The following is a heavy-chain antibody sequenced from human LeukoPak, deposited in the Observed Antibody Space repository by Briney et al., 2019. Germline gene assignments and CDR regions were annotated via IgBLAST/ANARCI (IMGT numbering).Heavy chain of an antibody. Sequence: GGSLRLSCAASGFTFSSYAMSWVRQAPGKGLEWVSAISGSCGSTYYADSVKGRFTISRDNSKNTLYLKMNSLRAEDTAVYYCAGGLGYCSSTSCHILYYYYGMDVWGQGTTVTVSS. CDR2: ISGSCGST. J-gene: IGHJ6*02. CDR3: AGGLGYCSSTSCHILYYYYGMDV. CDR1: GFTFSSYA. D-gene: IGHD2-2*01. V-gene: IGHV3-23*01.